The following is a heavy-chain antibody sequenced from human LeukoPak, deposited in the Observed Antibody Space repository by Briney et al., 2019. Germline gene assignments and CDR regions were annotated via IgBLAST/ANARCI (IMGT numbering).Heavy chain of an antibody. CDR2: IYYSGST. Sequence: SETLSLTCTVSGGSISSYYWSWIRQPPGKGLEWIGYIYYSGSTNYNPSLKSRVTISVDTSKNQFSLKLSSVTAADTAVYYCANSKAPRYCSSTSCFYFDSWGQGTLVTVSS. CDR3: ANSKAPRYCSSTSCFYFDS. V-gene: IGHV4-59*12. J-gene: IGHJ4*02. D-gene: IGHD2-2*01. CDR1: GGSISSYY.